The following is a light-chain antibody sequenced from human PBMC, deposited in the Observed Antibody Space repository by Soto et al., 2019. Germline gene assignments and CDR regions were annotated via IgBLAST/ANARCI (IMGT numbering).Light chain of an antibody. CDR3: QQLDSMPIT. J-gene: IGKJ5*01. V-gene: IGKV1-39*01. CDR1: QSISSY. CDR2: AAS. Sequence: DIQVTQSPSSLSASVGDRVTITCRASQSISSYLNWYQQKPGKAPKLLIYAASSLQSGVPSRFSGSGSGTDFTLTISSLQPEDFATYYCQQLDSMPITFGQGTRLEIK.